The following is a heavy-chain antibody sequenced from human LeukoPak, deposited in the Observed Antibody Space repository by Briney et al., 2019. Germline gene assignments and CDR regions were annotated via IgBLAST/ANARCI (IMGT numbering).Heavy chain of an antibody. V-gene: IGHV3-11*01. D-gene: IGHD1-26*01. J-gene: IGHJ4*02. Sequence: GGSLRLSCAASGFSFGDYSMGWVRQAPGKGLECISYIDGSGGTIYYAGSMKGRFTISRDNAKNSLYLQMSIPRVEDSAVYYSWRLGGGSYFDNWGQGTLVTVSS. CDR3: WRLGGGSYFDN. CDR2: IDGSGGTI. CDR1: GFSFGDYS.